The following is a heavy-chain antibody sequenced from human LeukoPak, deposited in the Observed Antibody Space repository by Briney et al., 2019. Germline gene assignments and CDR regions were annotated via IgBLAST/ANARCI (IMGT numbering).Heavy chain of an antibody. CDR3: ARDHWFDP. CDR1: GFTFSSYG. V-gene: IGHV3-33*01. CDR2: IWYDGSNK. J-gene: IGHJ5*02. Sequence: PGGSLRLSCAASGFTFSSYGMHWVRQAPGKGLEWVAAIWYDGSNKYYADSVKGRFTISRDNSKNTLYLQMNSLRAEDTAAYYCARDHWFDPWGQGTLVTVSS.